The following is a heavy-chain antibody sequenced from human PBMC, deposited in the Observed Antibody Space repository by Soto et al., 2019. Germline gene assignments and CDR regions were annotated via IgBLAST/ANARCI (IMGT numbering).Heavy chain of an antibody. Sequence: ASVKVSCKASGYTFSNYDISWVRQAPGQGLEWMGWITGHNGNTNYAQNLQGRVTMTTDTSTSTAYIEMRSLRSDDTAVYYCARDKKSIIAARPDLRNFDYGGQGPLVTVSS. D-gene: IGHD6-6*01. CDR3: ARDKKSIIAARPDLRNFDY. J-gene: IGHJ4*02. V-gene: IGHV1-18*01. CDR2: ITGHNGNT. CDR1: GYTFSNYD.